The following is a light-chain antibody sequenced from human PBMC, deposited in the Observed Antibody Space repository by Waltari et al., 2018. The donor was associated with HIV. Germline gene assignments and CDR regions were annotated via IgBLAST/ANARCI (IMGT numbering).Light chain of an antibody. CDR1: LTIVNY. V-gene: IGKV3-11*01. J-gene: IGKJ4*01. CDR3: QQRHSWPLS. Sequence: EIALPHSPVDRSLSPGARATPSCRANLTIVNYLGWYQQKPGQGPSLLIYDASKRVTGVPVRFSGSGSGTDFSLIINNIQPEDSAVYYCQQRHSWPLSFGGGTKVEI. CDR2: DAS.